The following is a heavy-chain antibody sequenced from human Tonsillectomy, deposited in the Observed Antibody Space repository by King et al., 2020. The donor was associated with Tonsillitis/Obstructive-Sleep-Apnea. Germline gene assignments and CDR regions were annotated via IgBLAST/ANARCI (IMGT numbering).Heavy chain of an antibody. J-gene: IGHJ5*02. CDR1: GDTFTNYA. CDR2: INTNTGKP. V-gene: IGHV7-4-1*02. Sequence: QLVQSGSELKKPGASLKVSCKASGDTFTNYAMNWVRQTPGQGLEWMGWINTNTGKPTYAQGFTGRFVFSLETSVSTASLQISSLKAEDTAVYYCARHGLYNWNYYGGNWFDPWGQGTLVTVSS. CDR3: ARHGLYNWNYYGGNWFDP. D-gene: IGHD1-7*01.